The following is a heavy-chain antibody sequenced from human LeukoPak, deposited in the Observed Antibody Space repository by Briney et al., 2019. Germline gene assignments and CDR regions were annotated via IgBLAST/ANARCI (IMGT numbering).Heavy chain of an antibody. J-gene: IGHJ4*02. CDR1: RFTFSSYS. Sequence: GGSLRLSCATYRFTFSSYSMNWVRQAPGKGLEWVAAISSDGNGIYYAGSMRGRFTISRDNSRNTVSLQMNSLRAEDTAVYYCAKRGHYSSSWYHYFDCWGQGTLVTVSS. V-gene: IGHV3-30*18. D-gene: IGHD6-13*01. CDR3: AKRGHYSSSWYHYFDC. CDR2: ISSDGNGI.